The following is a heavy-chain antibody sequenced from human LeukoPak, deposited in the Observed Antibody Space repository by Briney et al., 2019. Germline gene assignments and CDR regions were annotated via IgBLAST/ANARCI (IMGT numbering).Heavy chain of an antibody. Sequence: GGSLRLSCVVSGFPFADYGMLWVRQAPGKGLEWVSFISWHGETTYYSDSVKGRFTISRDSSKDSLYLQMNSLRTEDTGFYYCAKDFGPRGVGATPQYWGRGTLVTVSS. CDR3: AKDFGPRGVGATPQY. J-gene: IGHJ4*02. D-gene: IGHD1-26*01. CDR2: ISWHGETT. V-gene: IGHV3-43D*03. CDR1: GFPFADYG.